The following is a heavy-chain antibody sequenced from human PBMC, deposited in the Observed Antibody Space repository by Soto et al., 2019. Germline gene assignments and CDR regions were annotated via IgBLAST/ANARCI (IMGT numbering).Heavy chain of an antibody. CDR1: GLTFSSYW. Sequence: PGGSLRLSCAASGLTFSSYWMHWVRQAPGKGLVWVLRINSDGGSTSYADSVKGRFTISRDNAKNTLYLQMDSLRAEDTAVYYCALSHTVTTDYWGQGTLVTVSS. CDR3: ALSHTVTTDY. D-gene: IGHD4-17*01. V-gene: IGHV3-74*01. CDR2: INSDGGST. J-gene: IGHJ4*02.